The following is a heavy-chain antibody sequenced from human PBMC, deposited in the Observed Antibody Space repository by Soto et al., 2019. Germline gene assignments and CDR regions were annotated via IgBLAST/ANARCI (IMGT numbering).Heavy chain of an antibody. J-gene: IGHJ3*02. D-gene: IGHD6-6*01. CDR3: ARSIAARPAFDI. Sequence: GGSLRLYCATSGFTFSDHYMDWVRQAPGKGLEWVGRTRNKANSYTTEYAASVKGRFTISRDDSKISLYLQMDCLKTEDTAVYYCARSIAARPAFDIWDQGTMITVS. V-gene: IGHV3-72*01. CDR2: TRNKANSYTT. CDR1: GFTFSDHY.